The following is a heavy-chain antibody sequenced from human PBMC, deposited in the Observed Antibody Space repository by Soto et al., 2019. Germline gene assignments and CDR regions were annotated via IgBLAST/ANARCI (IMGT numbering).Heavy chain of an antibody. V-gene: IGHV1-2*04. CDR2: INPNSGGT. D-gene: IGHD2-15*01. CDR3: ARDPYCSGGSCYSFDY. CDR1: GYTFTGYY. Sequence: QVQLVQSGAEVKKPGASVKVSCKASGYTFTGYYMHWVRQAPGQGLEWMGWINPNSGGTNYAQKFQGWVTMTRDTSISTAYMELSRLRSDDTAVYYCARDPYCSGGSCYSFDYWAQGTLVTVSS. J-gene: IGHJ4*02.